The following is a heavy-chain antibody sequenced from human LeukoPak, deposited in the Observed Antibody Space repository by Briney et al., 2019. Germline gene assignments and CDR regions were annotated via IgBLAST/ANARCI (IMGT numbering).Heavy chain of an antibody. J-gene: IGHJ6*02. V-gene: IGHV5-51*01. CDR2: IYPGDSDT. CDR1: GYSFTSYW. D-gene: IGHD6-13*01. CDR3: ARHGAAGRYYYGMDV. Sequence: GESLKISCKGSGYSFTSYWIGWVRQMPGIGLEWMGIIYPGDSDTRYSPSFQGQVTISADKSISTAYLQWSSLKASDTAMYYCARHGAAGRYYYGMDVWGQGTTVTVSS.